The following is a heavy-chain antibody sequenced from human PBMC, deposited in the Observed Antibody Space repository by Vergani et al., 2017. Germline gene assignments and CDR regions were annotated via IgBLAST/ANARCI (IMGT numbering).Heavy chain of an antibody. CDR2: IIPIFGTA. CDR1: GGTFSSYA. D-gene: IGHD2-15*01. V-gene: IGHV1-69*06. J-gene: IGHJ6*02. Sequence: QVQLVQSGAEVKKPGSSVKVSCKASGGTFSSYAISWVRQAPGQGLEWMGGIIPIFGTANYAQKFQGRVTITADKSTSTAYMELSSLRSEDTAVYYCALGHCSGGSCYGNYYCYGMDVWGQGTTVTVSS. CDR3: ALGHCSGGSCYGNYYCYGMDV.